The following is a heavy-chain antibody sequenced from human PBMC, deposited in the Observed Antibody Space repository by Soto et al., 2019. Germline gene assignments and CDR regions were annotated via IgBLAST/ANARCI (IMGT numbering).Heavy chain of an antibody. D-gene: IGHD2-15*01. J-gene: IGHJ6*03. CDR3: AREYCSGGGRCTGLYYVDV. V-gene: IGHV3-13*01. CDR2: IAVGGGT. Sequence: GGSLRLSCAAAGFTLSRYDMHWVRQRSGKGLEWVSAIAVGGGTYQPGSVKGRLTIPREEATKSLYLQMNSLPAGDTAVYFCAREYCSGGGRCTGLYYVDVWGRGTTVTVSS. CDR1: GFTLSRYD.